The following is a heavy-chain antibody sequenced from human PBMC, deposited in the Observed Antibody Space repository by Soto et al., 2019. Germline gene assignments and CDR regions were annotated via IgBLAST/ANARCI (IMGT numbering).Heavy chain of an antibody. CDR2: ISYDGRRK. CDR1: GFTFNHFA. Sequence: QVQLVESGGGAVQPGRSLRLSCAASGFTFNHFAMHWVRQAPGKGLDWVAVISYDGRRKSYADSVKGRFTISRVNSERTLDLQMNNLTSQDTGIYYCAREDSGDYFAYFDYWGQGSLVAVSS. D-gene: IGHD1-26*01. J-gene: IGHJ4*02. CDR3: AREDSGDYFAYFDY. V-gene: IGHV3-30*04.